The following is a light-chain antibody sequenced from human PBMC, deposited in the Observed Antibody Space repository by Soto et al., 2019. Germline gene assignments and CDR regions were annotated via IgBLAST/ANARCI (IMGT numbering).Light chain of an antibody. Sequence: AILLTQSPSSFSASTGDRVTITCRASQGISSYLAWYQQKPGQAPKLLIYAASTLQSGVPSKFSGSGSGTDFTLTISCLQSEDFATYYCQQYGSYPRTFGQGTKVEIK. CDR3: QQYGSYPRT. V-gene: IGKV1-8*01. CDR1: QGISSY. CDR2: AAS. J-gene: IGKJ1*01.